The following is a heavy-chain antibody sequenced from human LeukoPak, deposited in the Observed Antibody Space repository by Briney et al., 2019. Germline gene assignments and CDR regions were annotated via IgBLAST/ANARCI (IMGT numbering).Heavy chain of an antibody. D-gene: IGHD4-17*01. J-gene: IGHJ6*03. Sequence: GGSLRLSCAASGFTFSSYGMHWVRQAPGKGLEWVAVISYDGSNKYYADSVKGRFTISRDNSKNTLYLQMNSLRAEDTAVYYCASHDYGDYGPNNYYYYMDVWGKGTTVTISS. CDR1: GFTFSSYG. CDR3: ASHDYGDYGPNNYYYYMDV. V-gene: IGHV3-30*03. CDR2: ISYDGSNK.